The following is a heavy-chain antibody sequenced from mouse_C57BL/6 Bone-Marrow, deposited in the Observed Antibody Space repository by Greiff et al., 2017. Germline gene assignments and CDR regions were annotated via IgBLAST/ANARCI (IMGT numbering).Heavy chain of an antibody. J-gene: IGHJ3*01. CDR1: GYAFTNYL. D-gene: IGHD2-4*01. CDR2: INPGSGGT. V-gene: IGHV1-54*01. CDR3: ARRVYDYDVVAD. Sequence: QVQLQQSGAELVRPGTSVKVSCKASGYAFTNYLIEWVKQRPGQGLEWIGVINPGSGGTNYNEKFKGKATLTADKSSSTAYMQLSSLTSEDSAVYFCARRVYDYDVVADRGQGALVTVSA.